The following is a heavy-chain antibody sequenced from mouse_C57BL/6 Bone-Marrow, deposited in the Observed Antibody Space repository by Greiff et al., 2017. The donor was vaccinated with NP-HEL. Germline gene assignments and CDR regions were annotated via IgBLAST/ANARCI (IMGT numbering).Heavy chain of an antibody. D-gene: IGHD1-1*01. Sequence: VQLQQSGAELAKPGASVKLSCKASGYTFTSYWMHWVKQRPGQGLEWIGYINPSSGYTKYNQKFKDKATLTAAKSSSTAYMQLSSLTYEDSAVYYCARGTTVVARYFDVWGTGTTVTVSA. CDR2: INPSSGYT. J-gene: IGHJ1*03. CDR1: GYTFTSYW. CDR3: ARGTTVVARYFDV. V-gene: IGHV1-7*01.